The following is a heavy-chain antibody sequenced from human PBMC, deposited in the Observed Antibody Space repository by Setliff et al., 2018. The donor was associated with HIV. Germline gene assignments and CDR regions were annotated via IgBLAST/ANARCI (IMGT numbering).Heavy chain of an antibody. CDR1: GGSFTSRSYY. CDR3: VRPSFGIGGGSMFDS. D-gene: IGHD3-3*01. Sequence: SETLSLTCTVSGGSFTSRSYYWGWIRQPPRKGLEWIGSIFYSGITYYNPSLKSRVTISVDTSKNQFSLNLTSVTAADTAMYYCVRPSFGIGGGSMFDSWGQGIVVTVSS. J-gene: IGHJ4*02. CDR2: IFYSGIT. V-gene: IGHV4-39*01.